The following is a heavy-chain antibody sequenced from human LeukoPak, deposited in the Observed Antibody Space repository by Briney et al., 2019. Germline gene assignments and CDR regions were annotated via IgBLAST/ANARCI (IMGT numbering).Heavy chain of an antibody. CDR1: GFTFTSYS. CDR2: ISGGGGST. Sequence: GGSLRLSCAASGFTFTSYSMNWVRQAPGKGLEWVSTISGGGGSTYYADSVKGRFTISRDNSKNTLYLQMNSLRAEDTAVYYCARGRQCDYWGQGTLVTVSS. D-gene: IGHD4-11*01. V-gene: IGHV3-23*01. CDR3: ARGRQCDY. J-gene: IGHJ4*02.